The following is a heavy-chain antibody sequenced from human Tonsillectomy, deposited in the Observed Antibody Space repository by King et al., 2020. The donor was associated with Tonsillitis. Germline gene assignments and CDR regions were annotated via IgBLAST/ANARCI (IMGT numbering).Heavy chain of an antibody. CDR1: GYTFTSYY. V-gene: IGHV1-46*03. J-gene: IGHJ5*02. Sequence: QLVQSGAEVKKPGASVKASCKASGYTFTSYYMQWVRQAPGQGLEWMGIINPSDGSTNYAQKFQGRVTMTRDTSTSTVYMELSSLRSEDTAVYYCARGSEGYSSSWSYWFDPWGQGTLVTVSS. D-gene: IGHD6-13*01. CDR3: ARGSEGYSSSWSYWFDP. CDR2: INPSDGST.